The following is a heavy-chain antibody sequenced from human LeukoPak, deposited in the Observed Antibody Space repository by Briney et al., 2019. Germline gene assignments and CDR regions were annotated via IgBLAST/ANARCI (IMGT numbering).Heavy chain of an antibody. CDR3: AREEEKVVAGPHFDY. J-gene: IGHJ4*02. CDR2: IIPIFGIA. CDR1: GGTFSSYA. Sequence: SVRVSCKASGGTFSSYAISWVRQAPGQGLEWMGRIIPIFGIANYAQKFQGRVTITADKSTSTAYMELSSLRSEDTAVYYCAREEEKVVAGPHFDYWGQGTLVTVSS. D-gene: IGHD6-19*01. V-gene: IGHV1-69*04.